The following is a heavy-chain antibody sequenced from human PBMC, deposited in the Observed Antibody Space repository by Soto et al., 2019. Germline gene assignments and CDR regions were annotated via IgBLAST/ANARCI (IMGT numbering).Heavy chain of an antibody. Sequence: PGGSLRLSCAASGFTFSTYLMTWVRQAPGKGLEWVANIKEDGNEKFYVDSVKGRFTISRDNSKNSLYLEMNSLRAEDTAVYYCVRDSGYEILTGYQNFAHWGQGTLVTVSS. CDR2: IKEDGNEK. CDR3: VRDSGYEILTGYQNFAH. CDR1: GFTFSTYL. V-gene: IGHV3-7*03. D-gene: IGHD3-9*01. J-gene: IGHJ4*02.